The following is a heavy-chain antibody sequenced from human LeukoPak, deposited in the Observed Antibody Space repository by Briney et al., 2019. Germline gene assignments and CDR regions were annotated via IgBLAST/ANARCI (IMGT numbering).Heavy chain of an antibody. Sequence: SGGSLRLSCAASGFTFSDYYMSWIRQAPGSGLEWLSYISSSSSYTVYADSVKGRFTISRDNAKNSLYLQMNSLRAEDTAVYYCARLRFGELRPLYYFDYWGQGTLVTVSS. CDR2: ISSSSSYT. V-gene: IGHV3-11*03. J-gene: IGHJ4*02. D-gene: IGHD3-10*01. CDR1: GFTFSDYY. CDR3: ARLRFGELRPLYYFDY.